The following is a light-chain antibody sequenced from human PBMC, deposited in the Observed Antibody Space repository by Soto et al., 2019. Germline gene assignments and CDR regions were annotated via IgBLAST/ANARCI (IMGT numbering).Light chain of an antibody. V-gene: IGKV3-20*01. J-gene: IGKJ2*01. Sequence: EIVLTQSPGTLSLSPGERATLSCRASQSVSSSYLAWYQQKPGQAPRLLIYGASSRATGIPDRFRGSGSGTDFPLTISRLEPEDFAVYYCQQYGSSPPYTFGQGTKREIK. CDR3: QQYGSSPPYT. CDR2: GAS. CDR1: QSVSSSY.